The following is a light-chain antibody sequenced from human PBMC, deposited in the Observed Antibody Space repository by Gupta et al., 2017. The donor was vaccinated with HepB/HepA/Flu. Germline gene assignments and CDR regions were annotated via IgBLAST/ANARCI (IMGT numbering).Light chain of an antibody. CDR1: TGAVTSGHY. CDR3: LRSDSGARV. Sequence: QAVVTQEPSLTVSPGGTVTPTCGSSTGAVTSGHYPYWFQQKPGQAPRTLIYDTSNTHAWTPARFSGSSLGGKAALTLAGAQPEDEDEYYCLRSDSGARVFGGGSKLTVL. V-gene: IGLV7-46*01. J-gene: IGLJ2*01. CDR2: DTS.